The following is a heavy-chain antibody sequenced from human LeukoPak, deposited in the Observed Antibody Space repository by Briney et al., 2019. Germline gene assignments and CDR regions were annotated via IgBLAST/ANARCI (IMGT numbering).Heavy chain of an antibody. Sequence: GSPRLSCAAPGFTFSSYWMHWVRQAPGKGLGWVSRINSDGSSISYADSVKGRFAISRDNAKNTLYLQMNSLRAEDTAVYYCARASEYLLLKAFDSWGHGTLVTVSS. CDR3: ARASEYLLLKAFDS. CDR1: GFTFSSYW. V-gene: IGHV3-74*01. J-gene: IGHJ4*01. D-gene: IGHD3-22*01. CDR2: INSDGSSI.